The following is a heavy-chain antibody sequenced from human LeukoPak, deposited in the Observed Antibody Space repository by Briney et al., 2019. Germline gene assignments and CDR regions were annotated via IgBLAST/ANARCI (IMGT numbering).Heavy chain of an antibody. J-gene: IGHJ6*02. CDR2: ISYSGIT. CDR3: ARQRGSSSFGYYYFGMDV. Sequence: PSETLSLTCTVSSDSISSSGYYWGWIRQPPGKGLEWIGSISYSGITYYNPSLKSRVTISVDTSKNQFSLKLSSVSATDTAVYYCARQRGSSSFGYYYFGMDVWGQGTTLTVSS. D-gene: IGHD6-6*01. V-gene: IGHV4-39*01. CDR1: SDSISSSGYY.